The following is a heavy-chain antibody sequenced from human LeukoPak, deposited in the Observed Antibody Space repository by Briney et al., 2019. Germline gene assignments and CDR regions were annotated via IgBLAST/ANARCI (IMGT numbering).Heavy chain of an antibody. CDR1: GFTFNSYS. V-gene: IGHV3-21*01. CDR2: ISGSNSYI. Sequence: GGSLRLSCAASGFTFNSYSMNWVCQAPGKGLEWVSSISGSNSYIYYADSMKGRFTISRDNAKNSLFLQMNSLRAEGTAVYYCAREGDGYNSPIDYWGQGTLVTVSS. J-gene: IGHJ4*02. CDR3: AREGDGYNSPIDY. D-gene: IGHD5-24*01.